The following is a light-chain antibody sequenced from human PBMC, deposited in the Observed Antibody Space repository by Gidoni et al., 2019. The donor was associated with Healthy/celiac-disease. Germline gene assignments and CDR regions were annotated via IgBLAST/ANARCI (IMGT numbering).Light chain of an antibody. CDR3: QQYDNLPH. J-gene: IGKJ4*01. CDR2: DAS. V-gene: IGKV1-33*01. Sequence: DIQMTQSPSSLSASVGDRVTITCQASQDISNYLNWYQQKPGKAPKLLIDDASNLETGVPSRFSGSGSGTDFTFTISSLQPEDIATYYCQQYDNLPHFGGGTKVEIK. CDR1: QDISNY.